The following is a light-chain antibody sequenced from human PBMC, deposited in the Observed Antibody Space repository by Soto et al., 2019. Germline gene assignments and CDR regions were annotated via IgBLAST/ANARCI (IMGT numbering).Light chain of an antibody. CDR1: SSNIGADSA. V-gene: IGLV1-40*01. Sequence: QSVLTQPPSVSGAPGQRVIISCTGSSSNIGADSAVHWYQQLPGKAPKLLIYGDNNRPSGVPDRFSGSKSGTSASLAITELQAEDEADYYCQSYDTSLSGRVFGGGTKVTVL. CDR2: GDN. CDR3: QSYDTSLSGRV. J-gene: IGLJ3*02.